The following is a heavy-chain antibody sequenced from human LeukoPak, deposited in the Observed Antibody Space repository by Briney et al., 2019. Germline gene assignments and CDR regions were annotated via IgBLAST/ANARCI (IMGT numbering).Heavy chain of an antibody. V-gene: IGHV4-30-2*01. CDR3: ARVHYCSSTSCYRWWYFDL. CDR1: GGSISSGGYS. Sequence: SETLSLTCAVSGGSISSGGYSWSWIRQPPGKGLEWIGYIYHSGSTYYNPSLKSRVTISVDRSKNQFSLKLSSVTAADTAVYYCARVHYCSSTSCYRWWYFDLWGRGTLVTASS. J-gene: IGHJ2*01. CDR2: IYHSGST. D-gene: IGHD2-2*01.